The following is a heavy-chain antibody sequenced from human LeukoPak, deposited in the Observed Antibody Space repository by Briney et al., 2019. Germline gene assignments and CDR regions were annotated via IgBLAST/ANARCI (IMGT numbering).Heavy chain of an antibody. CDR2: INSDGSWT. D-gene: IGHD6-19*01. Sequence: GGSLRLSCAASGNYWMHWVRQVPGKGLVWVSHINSDGSWTSYADSVKGRFTISKDNAKNTVYLQMNSLRAEDTAVYYCARDLRQGPSGWYVPATVPWFDPWGQGTLVTVSS. V-gene: IGHV3-74*01. CDR3: ARDLRQGPSGWYVPATVPWFDP. CDR1: GNYW. J-gene: IGHJ5*02.